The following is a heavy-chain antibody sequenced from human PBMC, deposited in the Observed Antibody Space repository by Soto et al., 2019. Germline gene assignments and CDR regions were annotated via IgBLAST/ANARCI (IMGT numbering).Heavy chain of an antibody. Sequence: QVQLMQSGAEVKKTGASVKVSCKASGDTFTDYYIHWVRQAPGQGLEWRGTVNHSGGHTTYAQHFLGRVARTRDTSTSTLYMVLTSLTSDDTAIYYCARGGQVVVVTAAVDYWGQGTLVTVSS. CDR3: ARGGQVVVVTAAVDY. CDR2: VNHSGGHT. J-gene: IGHJ4*02. D-gene: IGHD2-21*02. CDR1: GDTFTDYY. V-gene: IGHV1-46*01.